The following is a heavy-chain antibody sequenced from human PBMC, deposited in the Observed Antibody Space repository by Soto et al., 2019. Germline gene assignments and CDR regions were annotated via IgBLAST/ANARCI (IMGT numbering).Heavy chain of an antibody. CDR2: IYYSGST. D-gene: IGHD3-10*01. J-gene: IGHJ3*02. CDR3: ARTQGMVRGKIDAFDI. CDR1: GGSISSSSYY. V-gene: IGHV4-39*01. Sequence: QLQLQESGPGLVKPSETLSLTCTVSGGSISSSSYYWGWIRQPPGKGLEWIGSIYYSGSTYYNPYLKSRVTISVDTSKNQFSLKLSSVTAADTAVYYCARTQGMVRGKIDAFDIWGQGTMVTVSS.